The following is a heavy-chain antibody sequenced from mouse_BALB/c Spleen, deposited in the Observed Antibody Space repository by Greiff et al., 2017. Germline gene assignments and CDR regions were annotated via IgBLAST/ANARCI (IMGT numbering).Heavy chain of an antibody. CDR3: TREGYRYDGWYFDV. CDR2: ISSGGSYT. Sequence: EVQLVESGGGLVKPGGSLKLSCAASGFTFSSYTMSWVRQTPEKRLEWVATISSGGSYTYYPDSVKGRFTISRDNAKNTLYLQMSSLKSEDTAMYYCTREGYRYDGWYFDVWGAGTTVTVAS. J-gene: IGHJ1*01. D-gene: IGHD2-14*01. CDR1: GFTFSSYT. V-gene: IGHV5-6-4*01.